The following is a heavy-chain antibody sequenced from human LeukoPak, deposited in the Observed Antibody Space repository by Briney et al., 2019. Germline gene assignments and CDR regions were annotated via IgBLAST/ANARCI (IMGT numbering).Heavy chain of an antibody. V-gene: IGHV3-23*01. Sequence: GVSLRLSCAASGFTFSSYAMSWVRQAPGKGPEWVSAISGSGGNTHYADSVKGRFTISRDNSKNTLYLQMNSLRAEDTAVYYCANHYGDYVGGFDYWGQGTLVTVSS. CDR1: GFTFSSYA. CDR2: ISGSGGNT. D-gene: IGHD4-17*01. J-gene: IGHJ4*02. CDR3: ANHYGDYVGGFDY.